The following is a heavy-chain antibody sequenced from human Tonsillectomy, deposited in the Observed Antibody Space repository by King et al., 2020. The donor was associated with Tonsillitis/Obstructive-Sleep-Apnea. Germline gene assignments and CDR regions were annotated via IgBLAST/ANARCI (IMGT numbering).Heavy chain of an antibody. CDR3: ARGYDFWSGHYAYDI. CDR1: GFTVSSNY. D-gene: IGHD3-3*01. CDR2: IYSGGST. J-gene: IGHJ3*02. V-gene: IGHV3-53*01. Sequence: VQLVESGGGLIQPGGSLRLSCTASGFTVSSNYMSWVRQAPGKGLEWVSIIYSGGSTYYADSVKGRFTISRDNSKNTLYLQMNSLRAEDTAVYYCARGYDFWSGHYAYDIWGQGTMVTVSS.